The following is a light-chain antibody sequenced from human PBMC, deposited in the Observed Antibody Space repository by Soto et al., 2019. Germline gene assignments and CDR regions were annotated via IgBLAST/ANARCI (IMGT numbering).Light chain of an antibody. V-gene: IGLV1-44*01. CDR1: SSNVGSNS. J-gene: IGLJ2*01. CDR2: NSD. Sequence: QSVLTQPSSASGTPGQRVTISCSGTSSNVGSNSVSWYHHLPGTAPKLLIYNSDQRPSGVPDRFSGSKSDTSASLAISGLQSEDEADYYCAAWDDSLNSPLFGGGTKLTVL. CDR3: AAWDDSLNSPL.